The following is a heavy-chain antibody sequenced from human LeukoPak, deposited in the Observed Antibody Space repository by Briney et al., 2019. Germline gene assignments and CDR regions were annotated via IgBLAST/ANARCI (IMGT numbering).Heavy chain of an antibody. CDR1: GGSISSYY. D-gene: IGHD1-26*01. Sequence: SETLSLTCTVSGGSISSYYWSWIRQPPGKGLEWIGYIYYSGSTNYNPSLKSRVTISVDTSKNQFSLKLSSVTAADTAVYYCARVTKGWEPYFDYWGQGTLVTVSS. V-gene: IGHV4-59*12. CDR2: IYYSGST. J-gene: IGHJ4*02. CDR3: ARVTKGWEPYFDY.